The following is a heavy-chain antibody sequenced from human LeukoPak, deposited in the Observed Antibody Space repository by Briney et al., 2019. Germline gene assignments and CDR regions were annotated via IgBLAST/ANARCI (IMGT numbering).Heavy chain of an antibody. CDR2: ISYDGSNK. V-gene: IGHV3-30*18. D-gene: IGHD6-19*01. CDR3: AKGTDRGWSSAFDI. J-gene: IGHJ3*02. CDR1: GFTFSSYG. Sequence: GGSLRLSCAASGFTFSSYGMHGVRQAPGKGLEWVAVISYDGSNKYYADSVKGRFAISRDNSKNTLYLQMSSLRAEDTAVYYCAKGTDRGWSSAFDIWGQGTMVTVSS.